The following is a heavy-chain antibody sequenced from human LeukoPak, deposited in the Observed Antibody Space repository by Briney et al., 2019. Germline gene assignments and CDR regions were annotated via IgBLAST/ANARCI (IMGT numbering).Heavy chain of an antibody. CDR2: IYYSGST. V-gene: IGHV4-59*01. CDR3: ARGPFQSMVRGVIIPFDY. Sequence: PSETLSLTCTVSGGSISSYYWSWIRQPPGKGLEWIGYIYYSGSTNYNPSLKSRVTISVDTSKNQFSLKLSSVTAADTAVYYCARGPFQSMVRGVIIPFDYWGQGTLVTVSS. J-gene: IGHJ4*02. CDR1: GGSISSYY. D-gene: IGHD3-10*01.